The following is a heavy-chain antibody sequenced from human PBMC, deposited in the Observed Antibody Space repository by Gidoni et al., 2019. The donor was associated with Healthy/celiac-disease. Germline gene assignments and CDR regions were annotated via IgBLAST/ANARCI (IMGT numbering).Heavy chain of an antibody. CDR2: IYSGGTT. CDR1: GFTVSSNY. Sequence: EVQLVESGGGLIRPGGSLRLSCAASGFTVSSNYMTWVRQAPGKGLEWVSVIYSGGTTYYADSVKGRFTISRDNSKNTVYLEMNSLRVEDTAVYYCARDRSGWGGGEYYFDYWGQGTLVTVSS. J-gene: IGHJ4*02. CDR3: ARDRSGWGGGEYYFDY. D-gene: IGHD3-16*01. V-gene: IGHV3-53*01.